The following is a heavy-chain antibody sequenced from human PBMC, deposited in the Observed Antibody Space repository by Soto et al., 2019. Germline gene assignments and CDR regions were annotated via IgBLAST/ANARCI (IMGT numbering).Heavy chain of an antibody. D-gene: IGHD3-10*01. CDR3: ARGAYGSGSYYGDDY. CDR2: IYSGGST. V-gene: IGHV3-53*01. Sequence: PGGSLRLSCAASGFTVSSNYMSWVRQAPGKGLEWVSVIYSGGSTYYADSVKGRFTISRDNSKNTLYLQMNSLRAEDTAVYYCARGAYGSGSYYGDDYWGQGTLVTVSS. J-gene: IGHJ4*02. CDR1: GFTVSSNY.